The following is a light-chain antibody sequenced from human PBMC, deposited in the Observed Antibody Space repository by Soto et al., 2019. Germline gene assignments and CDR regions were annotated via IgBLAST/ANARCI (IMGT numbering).Light chain of an antibody. CDR3: QEYGTSRT. V-gene: IGKV3-20*01. Sequence: EIVLTQSPGTLSLSPGESATLSCRASQSVSSTYLAWFQQRPGQAPRLLMYGASSRATGIPDRFSGSGSGIDFTLTISSLEPEDGAVYYCQEYGTSRTFGQGTKVEIK. CDR1: QSVSSTY. J-gene: IGKJ1*01. CDR2: GAS.